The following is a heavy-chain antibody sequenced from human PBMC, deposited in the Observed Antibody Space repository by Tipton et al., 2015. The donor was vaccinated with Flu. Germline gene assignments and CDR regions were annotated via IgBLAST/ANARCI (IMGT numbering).Heavy chain of an antibody. D-gene: IGHD2-15*01. CDR2: IKQDGSEK. J-gene: IGHJ6*02. V-gene: IGHV3-7*01. CDR1: GFTFSSYW. Sequence: SLRLSCAASGFTFSSYWMSWVRQAPGKGLEWVANIKQDGSEKYYVDSVKGRFTISRDNAKNSLYLQMNSLRAEDTAVYYCVRDPDCSGGSCSPGVYYGMDVWGQGTTVTVSS. CDR3: VRDPDCSGGSCSPGVYYGMDV.